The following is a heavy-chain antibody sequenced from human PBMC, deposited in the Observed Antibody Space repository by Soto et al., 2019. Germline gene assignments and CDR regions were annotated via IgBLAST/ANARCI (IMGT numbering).Heavy chain of an antibody. CDR2: ISGSGGST. Sequence: LRLSCAASGFTFSSYAMSWVRQAPGKGLEWVSAISGSGGSTYYADSVKGRFTISRDNSKNTLYLQMNSLRAEDTAVYYCASTKPRWGGYCSSTSCRPGMDVWGQGTTVTVSS. CDR3: ASTKPRWGGYCSSTSCRPGMDV. D-gene: IGHD2-2*01. V-gene: IGHV3-23*01. CDR1: GFTFSSYA. J-gene: IGHJ6*02.